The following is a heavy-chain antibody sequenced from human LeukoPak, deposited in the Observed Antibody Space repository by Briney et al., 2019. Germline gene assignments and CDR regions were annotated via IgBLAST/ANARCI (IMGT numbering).Heavy chain of an antibody. CDR3: ARSLPYYDILTDAFDI. Sequence: PSETLSLTCTVSGGSISSSSHHWSWIRQPPGKGLEWIGEINHSGSTNYNPSLKSRVTISVDTSKNQFSLKLSSVTAADTAVYYCARSLPYYDILTDAFDIWGQGTMVTVSS. CDR2: INHSGST. V-gene: IGHV4-39*07. D-gene: IGHD3-9*01. J-gene: IGHJ3*02. CDR1: GGSISSSSHH.